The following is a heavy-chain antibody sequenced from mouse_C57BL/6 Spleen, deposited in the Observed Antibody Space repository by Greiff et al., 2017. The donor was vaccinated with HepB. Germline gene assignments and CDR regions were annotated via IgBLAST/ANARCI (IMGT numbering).Heavy chain of an antibody. CDR3: AREDYYGSSRDWYFDV. Sequence: QVQLKQPGAELVKPGASVKLSCKASGYTFTSYWMHWVKQRPGQGLEWIGMIHPNSGSTNYNEKFKSKATLTVDKSSSTAYMQLSSLTSEDSAVYYCAREDYYGSSRDWYFDVWGTGTTVTVSS. CDR1: GYTFTSYW. V-gene: IGHV1-64*01. CDR2: IHPNSGST. D-gene: IGHD1-1*01. J-gene: IGHJ1*03.